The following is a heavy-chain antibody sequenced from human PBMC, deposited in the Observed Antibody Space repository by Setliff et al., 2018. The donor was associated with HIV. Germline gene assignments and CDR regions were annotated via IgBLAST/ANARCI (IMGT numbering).Heavy chain of an antibody. CDR1: GGSISSYY. CDR2: IYHSGNT. CDR3: ARDMTYYYDTSGSFGWFDP. V-gene: IGHV4-39*07. Sequence: PSETLSLTCTVSGGSISSYYWGWIRQPPGKGLEWIGNIYHSGNTYYNPSLKSRVTISVDTSKNQLSLKVNSVTAADTAVYYCARDMTYYYDTSGSFGWFDPWGQGTLVTVSS. J-gene: IGHJ5*02. D-gene: IGHD3-22*01.